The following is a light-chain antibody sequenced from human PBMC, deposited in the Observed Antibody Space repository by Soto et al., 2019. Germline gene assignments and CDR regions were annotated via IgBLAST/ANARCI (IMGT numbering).Light chain of an antibody. J-gene: IGKJ1*01. CDR1: QSLSSN. Sequence: EIVMTPSPATLSVSPVERATLSCRASQSLSSNLAWFQQKPGQAPKLLMYGASSRAAGVPDRFSGSGSGTDFTLTISRLEPEDFAVYYCQQYGSSPRTFGQGTKVDIK. V-gene: IGKV3-20*01. CDR2: GAS. CDR3: QQYGSSPRT.